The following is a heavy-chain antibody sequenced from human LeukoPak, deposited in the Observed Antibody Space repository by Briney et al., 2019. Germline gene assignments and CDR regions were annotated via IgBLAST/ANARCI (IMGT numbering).Heavy chain of an antibody. CDR1: GGPFSGYY. CDR3: ARGAVAGLDY. D-gene: IGHD6-19*01. J-gene: IGHJ4*02. CDR2: INHSGST. V-gene: IGHV4-34*01. Sequence: SETLSLTCAVYGGPFSGYYWSWIRQPPGKGLEWIGEINHSGSTNYNPSLKSRVTISVDTSKNQFSLKLSSVTAADTAMYYCARGAVAGLDYWGQGTLVTVSS.